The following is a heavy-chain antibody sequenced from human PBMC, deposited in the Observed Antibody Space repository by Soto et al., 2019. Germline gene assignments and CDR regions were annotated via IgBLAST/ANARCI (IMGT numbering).Heavy chain of an antibody. Sequence: QVQLVQSGAEVKKPGSSVKVSCKASGGTFSSYAISWVRQAPGQGLEWMGGIIPIFGTANYAQKFQGRVTITADESTSTADMELSSLRSEDTAVYYCARDRRRYNWNYYFDYWGQGTLVTVSS. CDR3: ARDRRRYNWNYYFDY. V-gene: IGHV1-69*01. J-gene: IGHJ4*02. D-gene: IGHD1-7*01. CDR1: GGTFSSYA. CDR2: IIPIFGTA.